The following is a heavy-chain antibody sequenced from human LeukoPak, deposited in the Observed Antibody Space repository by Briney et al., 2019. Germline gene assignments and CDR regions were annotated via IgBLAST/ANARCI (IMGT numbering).Heavy chain of an antibody. D-gene: IGHD3-10*01. CDR1: GYSFTSYW. CDR3: ARSQVVRGVIATFDY. CDR2: IYPGDSDT. Sequence: HGESLKISCKGSGYSFTSYWIGWVRQMPGKGLEWMGIIYPGDSDTRYSPSFQGQVTISADKSISTAYLQWSSLKASDTAMYYCARSQVVRGVIATFDYWGQGTLVTVSS. J-gene: IGHJ4*02. V-gene: IGHV5-51*01.